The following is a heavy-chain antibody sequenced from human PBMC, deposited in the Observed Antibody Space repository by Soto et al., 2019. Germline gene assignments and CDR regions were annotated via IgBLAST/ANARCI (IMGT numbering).Heavy chain of an antibody. J-gene: IGHJ6*02. CDR3: ARRYYGSGSYTSAGMDV. V-gene: IGHV4-30-4*01. CDR2: IYYRGST. D-gene: IGHD3-10*01. CDR1: GGSISSGDYY. Sequence: QVQLQESGPGLVKPSQTLSLTCTVSGGSISSGDYYWSWIRQPPGKGLEWIGYIYYRGSTYYNPSLQSRVTISVDTSKNQFSLKLSSVTAADTAVYYCARRYYGSGSYTSAGMDVWGQGTTVTVSS.